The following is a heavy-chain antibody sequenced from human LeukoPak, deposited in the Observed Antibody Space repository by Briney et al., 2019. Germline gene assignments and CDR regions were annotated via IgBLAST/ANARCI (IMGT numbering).Heavy chain of an antibody. V-gene: IGHV3-21*01. D-gene: IGHD3-9*01. CDR3: ATGLRYFDSGAFDI. CDR2: ISSSSSYI. Sequence: GRSLRLSCAASGFTFSSYSMNWVRQAPGKGLEWVSSISSSSSYIYYADSVKGRFTISRDNAKNSLYLQMNSLRAEDTAVYYCATGLRYFDSGAFDIWGQGTVVTVSS. CDR1: GFTFSSYS. J-gene: IGHJ3*02.